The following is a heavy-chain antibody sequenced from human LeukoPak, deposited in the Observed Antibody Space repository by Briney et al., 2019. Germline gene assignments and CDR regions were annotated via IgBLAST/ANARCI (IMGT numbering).Heavy chain of an antibody. CDR3: ARAGANPMMSPNCGGDCYPFVWFDP. V-gene: IGHV4-34*01. CDR2: INHSGST. J-gene: IGHJ5*02. D-gene: IGHD2-21*02. CDR1: GGSFSGYY. Sequence: RPSETLSLTCAVYGGSFSGYYWSWIRQPPGKGLEWIGEINHSGSTNYNPSLKSRVTISVDTSKNQFSLKLSSVTAADTAVYYCARAGANPMMSPNCGGDCYPFVWFDPWGQGTLVTVSS.